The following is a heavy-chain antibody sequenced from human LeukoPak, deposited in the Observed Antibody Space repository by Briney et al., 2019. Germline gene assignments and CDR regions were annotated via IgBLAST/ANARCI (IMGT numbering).Heavy chain of an antibody. CDR2: INPNSGGT. J-gene: IGHJ4*02. V-gene: IGHV1-2*02. CDR3: VSRGYYDFWSGYYLDY. CDR1: GYTFTGYY. Sequence: ASVKVSCKASGYTFTGYYMHWVRQAPGQGLEWMGWINPNSGGTNYARKFQGRVTMTRDTSISTAYMELSRLRSDDTAVYYCVSRGYYDFWSGYYLDYWGQGTLVTVSS. D-gene: IGHD3-3*01.